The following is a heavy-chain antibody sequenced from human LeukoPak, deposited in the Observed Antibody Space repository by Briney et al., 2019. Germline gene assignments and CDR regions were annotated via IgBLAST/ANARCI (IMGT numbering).Heavy chain of an antibody. CDR1: GFTFSSYA. J-gene: IGHJ6*02. D-gene: IGHD3-3*01. V-gene: IGHV3-30*04. CDR3: ARELHYYDFWSGLTRDYYYGMDV. CDR2: ISYDGSNK. Sequence: GGSLRLSCAASGFTFSSYAMHWVRQAPGKGLEWVAVISYDGSNKYYADSVKGRFTISRDNSKNTLYLQMNSLRAEDTAVYYCARELHYYDFWSGLTRDYYYGMDVWGQGTTVTVSS.